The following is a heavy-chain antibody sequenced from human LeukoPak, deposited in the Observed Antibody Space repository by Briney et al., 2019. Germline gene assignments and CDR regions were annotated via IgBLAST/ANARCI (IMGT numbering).Heavy chain of an antibody. Sequence: PGGSLRLSCAASGFTFSSYAMSWVRQAPGKGLEWVSTISGSFGSTYYADFVEGRFTISRDNSKNTMSLQLNSLRAEDTAVYYCAQSPKIVTTPRFDYWGQGTLVTVSS. D-gene: IGHD5-12*01. J-gene: IGHJ4*02. CDR3: AQSPKIVTTPRFDY. V-gene: IGHV3-23*01. CDR2: ISGSFGST. CDR1: GFTFSSYA.